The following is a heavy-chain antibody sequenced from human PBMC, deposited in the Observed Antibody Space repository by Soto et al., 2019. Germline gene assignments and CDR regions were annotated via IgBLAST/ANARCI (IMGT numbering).Heavy chain of an antibody. J-gene: IGHJ3*02. CDR1: GGSVSSGSYY. CDR2: IYYSGST. V-gene: IGHV4-61*01. D-gene: IGHD2-2*03. Sequence: SETLSLTCTVSGGSVSSGSYYWSWIRQPPGKGLEWIGYIYYSGSTNYNPSLKSRVTISVDTSKNQFSLKLSTVTAADTAVYYCAREKRLGIVVVPAAHDAFDIWGQGTMVTVSS. CDR3: AREKRLGIVVVPAAHDAFDI.